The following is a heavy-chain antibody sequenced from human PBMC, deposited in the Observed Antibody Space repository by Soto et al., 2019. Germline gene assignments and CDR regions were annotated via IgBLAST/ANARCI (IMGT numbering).Heavy chain of an antibody. D-gene: IGHD6-19*01. V-gene: IGHV3-21*01. Sequence: PGGSLRLSCAASGFTFSIYSMNWVRQAPGKGLEWVSSISSSSSYIYYADSVKGRFTISRDNAKNSLYLQMNSLRAEDTAVYYCARDSSGWTYFDYWGQGTLVTVSS. CDR3: ARDSSGWTYFDY. CDR2: ISSSSSYI. CDR1: GFTFSIYS. J-gene: IGHJ4*02.